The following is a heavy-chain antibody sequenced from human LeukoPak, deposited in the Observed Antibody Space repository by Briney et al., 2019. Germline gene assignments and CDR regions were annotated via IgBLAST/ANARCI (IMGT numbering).Heavy chain of an antibody. J-gene: IGHJ3*02. CDR2: IRSKANSYAT. Sequence: GGSLRLSCAASGFTFSGSAMHWVRQASGKGLEWVGRIRSKANSYATAYAASVKGRFTISRDDSKNTAYLQVNSLKTEDTAVYSCTQYLPGGVDAFDIWGQGTMVTVSS. CDR1: GFTFSGSA. D-gene: IGHD2-15*01. CDR3: TQYLPGGVDAFDI. V-gene: IGHV3-73*01.